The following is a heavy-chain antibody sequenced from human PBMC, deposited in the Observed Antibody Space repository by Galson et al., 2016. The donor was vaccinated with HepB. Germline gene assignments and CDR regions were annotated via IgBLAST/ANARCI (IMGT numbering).Heavy chain of an antibody. V-gene: IGHV1-3*01. CDR3: ARAPGPSAXPR. CDR1: GXXFTXXX. CDR2: XNAVDT. J-gene: IGHJ4*02. Sequence: SVXXXCKASGXXFTXXXIHXXXQAXXQRLXXMGXXNAVDTXXSQSFQGRVTITMDTSASTAYMELSSLTSEDTAXYYCARAPGPSAXPRWGQGXXVT. D-gene: IGHD1-1*01.